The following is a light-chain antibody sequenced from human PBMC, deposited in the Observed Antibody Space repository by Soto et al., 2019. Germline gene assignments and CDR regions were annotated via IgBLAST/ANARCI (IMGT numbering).Light chain of an antibody. V-gene: IGKV1-39*01. CDR3: QKSYSTLLIN. CDR1: QSISSY. J-gene: IGKJ5*01. Sequence: DRQMTQSQSSLSASVGYIFTITFLSSQSISSYLNWYQQKPGKAPKLLIYAASSLQSGVPSRFSGSGSGTDFTLTISSLKPEDFATYYCQKSYSTLLINVGKGPRLAIK. CDR2: AAS.